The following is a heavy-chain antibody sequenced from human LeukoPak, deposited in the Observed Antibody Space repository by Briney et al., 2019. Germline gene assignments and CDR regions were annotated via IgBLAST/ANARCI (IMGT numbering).Heavy chain of an antibody. D-gene: IGHD6-13*01. J-gene: IGHJ6*03. Sequence: SDTLSLTCTVSGDSISSGSYYWSWIRQPAGKGLEWIGCIYSNGDTKFNPSLKSRVTISLDTSKNQFSLKLSSATAADTAVYYCASRHSKEQPYYYYMGIWGKGTSVTVSS. CDR1: GDSISSGSYY. CDR3: ASRHSKEQPYYYYMGI. CDR2: IYSNGDT. V-gene: IGHV4-61*02.